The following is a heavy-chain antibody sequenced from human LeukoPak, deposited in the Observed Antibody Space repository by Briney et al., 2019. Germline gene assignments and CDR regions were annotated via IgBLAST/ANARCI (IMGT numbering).Heavy chain of an antibody. CDR3: ARVYYDFWSGYYLSFRGDWFDP. J-gene: IGHJ5*02. CDR2: INPNSGGT. CDR1: GYTFTGYY. D-gene: IGHD3-3*01. V-gene: IGHV1-2*02. Sequence: GASVKVSCKASGYTFTGYYMHWVRQAPGQGLEGMGWINPNSGGTNYAQKFQGRVTMTRDTSISTAYMELSRLRSDDTAVYYCARVYYDFWSGYYLSFRGDWFDPWGQGTLVTVSS.